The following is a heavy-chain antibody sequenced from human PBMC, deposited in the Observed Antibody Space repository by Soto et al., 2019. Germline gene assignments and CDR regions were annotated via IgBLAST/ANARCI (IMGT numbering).Heavy chain of an antibody. J-gene: IGHJ6*02. CDR2: IVVGSGNT. CDR1: GFTFTSSA. Sequence: SVKVSCKASGFTFTSSAVQWVRQARGQRLEWIGWIVVGSGNTNYAQKFQERVTITRDMSTSTAYMELSSLRSEDTAVYYCAAVSTAVPYVWGSSPYYYYYGMDVWGQGTTVTVSS. D-gene: IGHD3-16*01. V-gene: IGHV1-58*01. CDR3: AAVSTAVPYVWGSSPYYYYYGMDV.